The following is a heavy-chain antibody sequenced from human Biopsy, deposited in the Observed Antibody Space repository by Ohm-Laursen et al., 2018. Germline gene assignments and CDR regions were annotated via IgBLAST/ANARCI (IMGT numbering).Heavy chain of an antibody. CDR1: GYTFSCNG. D-gene: IGHD6-25*01. CDR3: VRDGAAGYGLDV. CDR2: IWYDGSRQ. J-gene: IGHJ6*02. V-gene: IGHV3-33*01. Sequence: SRRLSCSASGYTFSCNGMHWGRQAPGKGLGRVAVIWYDGSRQNYADPVKGRFTISRDNSKNTLYLQMNSLGAEDTAVYYCVRDGAAGYGLDVWGQGTTVTVSS.